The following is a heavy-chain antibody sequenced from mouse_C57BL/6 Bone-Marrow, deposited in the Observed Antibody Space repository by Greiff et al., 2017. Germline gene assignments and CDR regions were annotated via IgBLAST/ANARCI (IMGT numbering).Heavy chain of an antibody. J-gene: IGHJ2*01. CDR2: IWSDGST. D-gene: IGHD2-4*01. CDR3: ARHRYDYGALLDY. CDR1: GFSLTSYG. V-gene: IGHV2-6-1*01. Sequence: VQLQQSGPGLVAPSQSLSITCTVSGFSLTSYGVHWVRQPPGKGLEWLVVIWSDGSTTYNSALKSRLSISKDNSKSQVFLKMNSLQTDDTAMYYCARHRYDYGALLDYWGQGTTLTVSS.